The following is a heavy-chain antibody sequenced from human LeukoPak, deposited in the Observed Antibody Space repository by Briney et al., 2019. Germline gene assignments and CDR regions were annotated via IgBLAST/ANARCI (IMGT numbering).Heavy chain of an antibody. Sequence: GESLKISCKGSGYSFTNYWIAWVRQMPGKGLEWMGIIYPGDSDTRYSPSFQGQVTISADKSISTAYLQWSSLKASDTAIYYCARSIAVPGYNWFDPWGQGTLVTVSS. D-gene: IGHD6-13*01. J-gene: IGHJ5*02. CDR1: GYSFTNYW. CDR2: IYPGDSDT. CDR3: ARSIAVPGYNWFDP. V-gene: IGHV5-51*01.